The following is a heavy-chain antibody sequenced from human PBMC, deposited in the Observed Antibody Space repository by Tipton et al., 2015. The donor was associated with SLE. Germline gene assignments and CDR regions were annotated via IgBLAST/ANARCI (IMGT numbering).Heavy chain of an antibody. J-gene: IGHJ2*01. Sequence: SLRLSCVASGFTFNYHAMHWVRQAPGTGLEWVAVISYDGSNKNNADSVKGRFTVSRDNAKNTLYLQMNSLRPEDTAVYYCARPGNFGDADWYFDLWGRGTLVTVSS. D-gene: IGHD4-17*01. CDR2: ISYDGSNK. CDR3: ARPGNFGDADWYFDL. V-gene: IGHV3-30*04. CDR1: GFTFNYHA.